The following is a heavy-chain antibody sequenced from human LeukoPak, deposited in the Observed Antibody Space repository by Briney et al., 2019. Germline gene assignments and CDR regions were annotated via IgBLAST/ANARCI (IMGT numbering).Heavy chain of an antibody. D-gene: IGHD2-2*01. J-gene: IGHJ6*04. CDR3: ARVRGVVVPAAMSDYGMDA. Sequence: SQTLSLTCAVSGGSISSGGYSWSWIRQPPGKGLEWIGYIYHSGSTYYNPSLKSRVTISVDRSNNQFSLKLSSVTAADTAVYYCARVRGVVVPAAMSDYGMDAWGKGTTVTVSS. V-gene: IGHV4-30-2*01. CDR2: IYHSGST. CDR1: GGSISSGGYS.